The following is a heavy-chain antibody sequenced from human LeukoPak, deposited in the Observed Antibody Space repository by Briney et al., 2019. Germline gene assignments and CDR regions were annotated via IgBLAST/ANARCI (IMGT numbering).Heavy chain of an antibody. J-gene: IGHJ4*02. V-gene: IGHV3-30*02. CDR3: AKDRGTYYYGSGSF. Sequence: GGSLRLSCAASGFTFSSYGMHWVRQAPGKGLEWVAFIRYDGSNKYYADSVKGRFTISRDNSKNTLYLQMNSLRAEDTAVYYCAKDRGTYYYGSGSFWGQGTLVTVSS. CDR2: IRYDGSNK. D-gene: IGHD3-10*01. CDR1: GFTFSSYG.